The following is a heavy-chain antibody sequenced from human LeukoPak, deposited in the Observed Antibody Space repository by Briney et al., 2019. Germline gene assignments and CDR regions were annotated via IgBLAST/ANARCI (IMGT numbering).Heavy chain of an antibody. Sequence: GGSLRLSCAASGFTFSSYGMHWVRQAPGKGLEWVAFIRYDGSNKYYADSVKGRFTISRDNSKNTLYLQMNSLRAEDTAVYYCASELVDDYGDYVFDYWGQGTLVTVSS. J-gene: IGHJ4*02. CDR3: ASELVDDYGDYVFDY. D-gene: IGHD4-17*01. CDR1: GFTFSSYG. V-gene: IGHV3-30*02. CDR2: IRYDGSNK.